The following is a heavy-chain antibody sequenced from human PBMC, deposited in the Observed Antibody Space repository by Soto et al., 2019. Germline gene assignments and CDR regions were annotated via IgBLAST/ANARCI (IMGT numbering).Heavy chain of an antibody. V-gene: IGHV3-53*01. J-gene: IGHJ4*02. CDR2: IYSGGFT. Sequence: GSLRLSCAASGFTVSINYMSWVRQAPGKGLECVSLIYSGGFTYYADSVKGRFTISRDISKNTLYLQMNSLRAEDTAVYYCARQRGCSGDSCYYFDYWGKGTLVTVSS. CDR1: GFTVSINY. CDR3: ARQRGCSGDSCYYFDY. D-gene: IGHD2-15*01.